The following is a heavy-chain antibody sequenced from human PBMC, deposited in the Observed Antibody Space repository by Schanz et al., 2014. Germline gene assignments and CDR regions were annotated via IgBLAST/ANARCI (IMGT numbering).Heavy chain of an antibody. V-gene: IGHV4-61*02. D-gene: IGHD2-8*02. CDR3: ARDSLRGATGGYGMDV. J-gene: IGHJ6*02. CDR1: GGSISSGTYY. Sequence: QVQLQESGPGLVKPSQTLSLTCIVSGGSISSGTYYWSWLRQPAGKGLEWIGEIYHSGNTNYNASLKSRVTISVDKSKTQFSLKVRSVTAADTAVYYCARDSLRGATGGYGMDVWGQGTTVTVSS. CDR2: IYHSGNT.